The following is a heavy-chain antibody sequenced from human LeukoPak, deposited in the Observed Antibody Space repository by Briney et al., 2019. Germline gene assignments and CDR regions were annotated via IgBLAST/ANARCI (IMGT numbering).Heavy chain of an antibody. Sequence: SETLSLTCTVSGGSISSGGYYWSWIRQHPGKGLEWIGYIYYSGSTYYNPSLKSRVTISVDTSKNQFSLKLSSVTAADTAVYYCARVGKFYGMDVWGQGTTVTVSS. CDR1: GGSISSGGYY. D-gene: IGHD4-23*01. J-gene: IGHJ6*02. CDR2: IYYSGST. V-gene: IGHV4-31*03. CDR3: ARVGKFYGMDV.